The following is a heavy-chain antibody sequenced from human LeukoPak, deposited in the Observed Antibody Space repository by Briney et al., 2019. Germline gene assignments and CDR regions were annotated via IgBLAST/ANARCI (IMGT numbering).Heavy chain of an antibody. V-gene: IGHV3-30*02. D-gene: IGHD1-14*01. CDR2: IRYDGSNK. CDR3: ATDNNVNPNWFDP. Sequence: GGSLRLSCAASGFTFSSYGMHWVRQAPGKGLEWVAFIRYDGSNKYYADSVKGRFTISRDNSKNTLYLQMNSLRAEDTAVYYCATDNNVNPNWFDPWGQGTLVTVSS. J-gene: IGHJ5*02. CDR1: GFTFSSYG.